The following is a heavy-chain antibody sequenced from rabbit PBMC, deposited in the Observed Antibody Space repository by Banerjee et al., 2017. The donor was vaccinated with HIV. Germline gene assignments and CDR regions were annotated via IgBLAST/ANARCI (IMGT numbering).Heavy chain of an antibody. J-gene: IGHJ4*01. Sequence: QEQLEESGGDLVKPEGSLTLTCTASGFSLSNGYVMCWVRQAPGKGLEYIGYISGTGRADYASWVNGRFTISSDNAQNTVDLKMNSLTAADTATYFCARDLAGVIGWNFNLWGQGTLVTVS. D-gene: IGHD4-1*01. CDR1: GFSLSNGYV. V-gene: IGHV1S37*01. CDR3: ARDLAGVIGWNFNL. CDR2: ISGTGRA.